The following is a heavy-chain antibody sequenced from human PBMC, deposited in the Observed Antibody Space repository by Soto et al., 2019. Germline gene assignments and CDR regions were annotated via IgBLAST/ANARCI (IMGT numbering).Heavy chain of an antibody. Sequence: GGSLTLSCVASGLTLSRFWMNWFRQLPGKGLEWVAIINQDGSEKFYVDSVKGRFTISRDTAKNPLFLQMNSLRAEDTAVYYCARKLMGSFDSWGQGALVTVSS. V-gene: IGHV3-7*03. CDR1: GLTLSRFW. CDR3: ARKLMGSFDS. CDR2: INQDGSEK. J-gene: IGHJ4*02.